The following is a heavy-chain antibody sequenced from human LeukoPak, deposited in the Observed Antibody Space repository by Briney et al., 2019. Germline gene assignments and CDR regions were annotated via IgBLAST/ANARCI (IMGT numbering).Heavy chain of an antibody. CDR2: ISSNGGST. D-gene: IGHD2-21*02. Sequence: QPGGSLRLSRAASGFTFSSYAMHWVRQAPGKGLEYVSAISSNGGSTYYANSVKGRFTISRDNSKNTLYLQMGSLRAEDMAVYYCAKPFVVTAAVWAFDIWGQGTMVTVSS. CDR1: GFTFSSYA. CDR3: AKPFVVTAAVWAFDI. V-gene: IGHV3-64*01. J-gene: IGHJ3*02.